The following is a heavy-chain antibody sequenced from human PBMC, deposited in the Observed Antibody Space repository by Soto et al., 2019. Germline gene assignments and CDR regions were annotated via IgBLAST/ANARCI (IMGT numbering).Heavy chain of an antibody. CDR1: DYG. CDR3: AQAKRLIATSLLDF. Sequence: DYGGRRIRKKPGKGLEWVSVLSWNSGSRGYADSVKGRFTISRDNAKKSLYLQMNDLTPADTAFYYCAQAKRLIATSLLDFWGKGTLVLV. CDR2: LSWNSGSR. D-gene: IGHD2-2*01. V-gene: IGHV3-9*01. J-gene: IGHJ4*02.